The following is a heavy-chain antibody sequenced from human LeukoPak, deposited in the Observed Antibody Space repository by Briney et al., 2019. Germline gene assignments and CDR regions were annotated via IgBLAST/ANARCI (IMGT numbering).Heavy chain of an antibody. Sequence: QPGRSLRLSCAASGFTFSSYGMHWVRQAPGKGLEWVAVIWYDGSNKYYADSVKGRFTISRDNSKNTLYLQMNSLRAEDTAVYYCARGLMVRGVWFDPWGQGTLVTVSS. D-gene: IGHD3-10*01. CDR1: GFTFSSYG. CDR2: IWYDGSNK. CDR3: ARGLMVRGVWFDP. V-gene: IGHV3-33*01. J-gene: IGHJ5*02.